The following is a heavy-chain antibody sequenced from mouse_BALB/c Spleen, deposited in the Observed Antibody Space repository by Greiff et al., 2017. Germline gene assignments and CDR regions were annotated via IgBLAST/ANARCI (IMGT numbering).Heavy chain of an antibody. CDR3: TRDYGSSYDYFDY. J-gene: IGHJ2*01. CDR1: GFTFSSYT. Sequence: VQLKQSGGGLVKPGGSLKLSCAASGFTFSSYTMSWVRQTPEKRLEWVATISSGGSYTYYPDSVKGRFTISRDNAKNTLYLQMSSLKSEDTAMYYCTRDYGSSYDYFDYWGQGTTLTVSS. V-gene: IGHV5-6-4*01. D-gene: IGHD1-1*01. CDR2: ISSGGSYT.